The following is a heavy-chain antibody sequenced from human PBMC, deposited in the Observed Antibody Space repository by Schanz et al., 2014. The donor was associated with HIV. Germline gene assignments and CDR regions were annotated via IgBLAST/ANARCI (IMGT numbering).Heavy chain of an antibody. CDR3: ARADFGHDLGFDP. D-gene: IGHD4-17*01. V-gene: IGHV4-31*03. Sequence: QVHLQESGPGLVKPSQTLSLTCTVSGGSISNGGYYWSWIRHLPGKGLEWFGYIYYTGSTHYNPSLKSRVTISVDTSKNQFSLKLNSVIAADTAVYYCARADFGHDLGFDPWGEGVLVTVTS. CDR1: GGSISNGGYY. CDR2: IYYTGST. J-gene: IGHJ5*02.